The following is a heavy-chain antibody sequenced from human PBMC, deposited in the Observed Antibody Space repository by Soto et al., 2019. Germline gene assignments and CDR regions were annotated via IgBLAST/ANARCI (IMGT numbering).Heavy chain of an antibody. CDR3: ASSSGYSSGWWYYFDY. Sequence: SLTCAVSGGSISSSNWWSWVRQPPGKGLEWIGEIYHSGSTNYNPSLKSRVTISVDKSKNQFSLKLSSVTAADTAVYYCASSSGYSSGWWYYFDYWGQGTLVTVSS. V-gene: IGHV4-4*02. CDR1: GGSISSSNW. D-gene: IGHD6-19*01. CDR2: IYHSGST. J-gene: IGHJ4*02.